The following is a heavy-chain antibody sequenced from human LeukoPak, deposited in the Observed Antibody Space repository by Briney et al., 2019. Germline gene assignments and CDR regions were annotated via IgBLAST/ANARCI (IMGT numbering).Heavy chain of an antibody. Sequence: SETLSLTCTVSGGSISSYYWSWIRQPPGKGLEWIGYIYYSGSTNYNPSLKSRVTISVDTSKNQFSLKLSSVTAADTAVYYCASHCSGGSCYSASYYYMDVWGKGTTVTVSS. V-gene: IGHV4-59*08. CDR1: GGSISSYY. D-gene: IGHD2-15*01. J-gene: IGHJ6*03. CDR3: ASHCSGGSCYSASYYYMDV. CDR2: IYYSGST.